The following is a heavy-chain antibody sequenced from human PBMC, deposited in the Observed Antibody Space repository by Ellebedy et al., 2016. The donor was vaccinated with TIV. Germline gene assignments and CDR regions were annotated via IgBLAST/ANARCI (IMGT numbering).Heavy chain of an antibody. CDR3: ARFGRSGYAQGYFDY. CDR2: IYPGDSDT. J-gene: IGHJ4*02. D-gene: IGHD5-12*01. V-gene: IGHV5-51*01. CDR1: GYSFTSYW. Sequence: GETLKISXKGSGYSFTSYWIGWVRQMPGKGLEWMGIIYPGDSDTRYSPSFQGQVTISADKSISTAYLQWSSLKASDTAMYYCARFGRSGYAQGYFDYWGQGTLVTVSS.